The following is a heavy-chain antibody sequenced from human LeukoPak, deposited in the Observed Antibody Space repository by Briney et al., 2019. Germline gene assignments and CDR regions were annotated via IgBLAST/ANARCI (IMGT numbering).Heavy chain of an antibody. V-gene: IGHV4-4*02. J-gene: IGHJ6*03. CDR1: GDSVSSDNW. CDR3: ARPYYFYMDV. Sequence: PSETLSLTCAVSGDSVSSDNWWCWVRQPPGKGLEWIGEIYHSGSTNYNPSLKSRVTISLDKSKNQFSLKLTSVTAADTAVYYCARPYYFYMDVWGKGTTVTVSS. CDR2: IYHSGST.